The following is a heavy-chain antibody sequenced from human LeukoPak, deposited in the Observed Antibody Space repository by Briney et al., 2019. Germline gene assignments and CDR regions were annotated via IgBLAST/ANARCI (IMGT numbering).Heavy chain of an antibody. CDR3: ARDRGVSLHGFDY. D-gene: IGHD6-13*01. V-gene: IGHV1-2*02. J-gene: IGHJ4*02. Sequence: ASVKVSCKASGGTFSSYAISWVRQAPGQGLEWMGWINPNSGGTNYAQKFQGRVTMTRDTSISTAYMELSRLRSDDTAVYYCARDRGVSLHGFDYWGQGTLVTVSS. CDR2: INPNSGGT. CDR1: GGTFSSYA.